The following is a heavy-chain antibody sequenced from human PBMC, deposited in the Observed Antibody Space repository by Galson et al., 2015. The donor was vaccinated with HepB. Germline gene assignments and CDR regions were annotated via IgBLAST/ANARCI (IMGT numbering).Heavy chain of an antibody. D-gene: IGHD4-17*01. J-gene: IGHJ4*02. CDR1: GFTFSNYG. CDR2: IWYDGSNK. V-gene: IGHV3-33*01. CDR3: ATGGDGDLYYFDY. Sequence: SLRLSCAASGFTFSNYGMHWVRQAPGKGLEWVAIIWYDGSNKYYADSVKGRFTVSRDNSKNTLYLQMNCLRAEDTAVYYCATGGDGDLYYFDYWGQGTLVTVSS.